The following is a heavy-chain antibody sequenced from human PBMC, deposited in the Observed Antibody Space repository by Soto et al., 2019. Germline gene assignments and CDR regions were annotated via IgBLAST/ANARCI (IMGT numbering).Heavy chain of an antibody. Sequence: SETLSLTCTVSGGSITSGGFYWSWIRQHPGKGLEWIAYIFHSGSTDYNPSLKSRVTVSADTSKNQFSLKLTFVTAADTAVYYCVRGGIAGNWFDPWGQGTLVTV. CDR1: GGSITSGGFY. J-gene: IGHJ5*02. V-gene: IGHV4-31*03. CDR2: IFHSGST. D-gene: IGHD6-13*01. CDR3: VRGGIAGNWFDP.